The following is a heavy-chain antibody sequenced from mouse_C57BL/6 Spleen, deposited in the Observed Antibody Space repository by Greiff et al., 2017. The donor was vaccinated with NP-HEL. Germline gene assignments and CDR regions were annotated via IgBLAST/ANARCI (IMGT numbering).Heavy chain of an antibody. V-gene: IGHV5-4*01. CDR2: ISDGGSYT. CDR1: GFTFSSYA. Sequence: EVQGVESGGGLVKPGGSLKLSCAASGFTFSSYAMSWVRQTPEKRLEWVATISDGGSYTYYPDNVKGRFTISRDNAKNNLYLQMSHLKSEDTAMYYCARDRTDWYFDVWGTGTTVTVSS. J-gene: IGHJ1*03. CDR3: ARDRTDWYFDV.